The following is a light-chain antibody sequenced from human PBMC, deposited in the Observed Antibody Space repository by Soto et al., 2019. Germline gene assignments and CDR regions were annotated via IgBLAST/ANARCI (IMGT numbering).Light chain of an antibody. CDR2: LGS. J-gene: IGKJ1*01. V-gene: IGKV2-28*01. CDR1: QSLLHSNGYKY. CDR3: MQALQTPPT. Sequence: DIVMTQSPLSLPVTPGEPASISCRSSQSLLHSNGYKYLDWYLQKPGQSPQLLIYLGSNRASGVPDRFSGSGSGTYFTPKISRVEADDVGVYYCMQALQTPPTFGQGTKVEIK.